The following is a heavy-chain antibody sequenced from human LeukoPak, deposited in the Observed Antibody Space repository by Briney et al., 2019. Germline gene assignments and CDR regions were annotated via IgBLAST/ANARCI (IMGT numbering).Heavy chain of an antibody. J-gene: IGHJ4*02. CDR1: GFTFSHYS. CDR3: AREPPLVGVIMFGTDY. D-gene: IGHD3-10*01. CDR2: IKQDGSEK. Sequence: GGSLRLSCAGSGFTFSHYSMNWVRQAPGKGLEWVANIKQDGSEKYYVDSVKGRFTISRDNAKNSLYLQMNSLRAEDTAVYYCAREPPLVGVIMFGTDYWGQGTLVTVSS. V-gene: IGHV3-7*01.